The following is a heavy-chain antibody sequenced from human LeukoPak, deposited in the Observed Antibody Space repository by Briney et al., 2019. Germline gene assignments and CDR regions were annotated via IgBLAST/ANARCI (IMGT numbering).Heavy chain of an antibody. V-gene: IGHV4-34*01. CDR3: ARLYSTTPKDWFDP. CDR1: GGSISSYY. D-gene: IGHD2/OR15-2a*01. J-gene: IGHJ5*02. CDR2: INHSGST. Sequence: SETLSLTCTVSGGSISSYYWSWIRQPPGKGLEWIGEINHSGSTNYNPSLKSRVTISVDTSKNQFSLKLSSVTAADTAVYYCARLYSTTPKDWFDPWGQGTLVTVSS.